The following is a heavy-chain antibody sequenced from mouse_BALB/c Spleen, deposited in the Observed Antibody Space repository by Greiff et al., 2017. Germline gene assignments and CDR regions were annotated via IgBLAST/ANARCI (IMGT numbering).Heavy chain of an antibody. CDR3: ARRRGITTVVPGTLDY. D-gene: IGHD1-1*01. J-gene: IGHJ2*01. Sequence: VKLVESGPQLVRPGASVKISCKASGYSFTSYWMHWVKQRPGQGLEWIGMIDPSDSETRLNQKFKDKATLTVDKSSSTAYMQLSSPTSEDSAVYYCARRRGITTVVPGTLDYWGQGTTLTVSS. CDR2: IDPSDSET. V-gene: IGHV1S126*01. CDR1: GYSFTSYW.